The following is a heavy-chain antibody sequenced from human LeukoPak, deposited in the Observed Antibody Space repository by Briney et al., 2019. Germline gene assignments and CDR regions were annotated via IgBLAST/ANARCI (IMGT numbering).Heavy chain of an antibody. J-gene: IGHJ3*02. Sequence: GGSLRLSCAASGFTFSSYSMNWVRQAPGKGLEWVSSISSSSSYIYYADSVKGRFTISRDNAKNSLYLQMKSLRAEETAVYYCASLFHEYSSSWNAFDIWGQGTMVTVSS. CDR1: GFTFSSYS. V-gene: IGHV3-21*01. CDR2: ISSSSSYI. D-gene: IGHD6-13*01. CDR3: ASLFHEYSSSWNAFDI.